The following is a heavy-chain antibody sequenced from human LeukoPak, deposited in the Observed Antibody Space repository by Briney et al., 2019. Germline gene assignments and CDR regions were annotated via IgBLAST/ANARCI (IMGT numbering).Heavy chain of an antibody. CDR1: GFTFDDYG. V-gene: IGHV3-20*04. J-gene: IGHJ5*02. Sequence: GGSLRLSCAASGFTFDDYGMDWVRQAPGKGLEWVSGIVWNGGSTNYADSVKGRFTISRDNAKNSLYLQMNSLRVEDTAFYYCVRDSPNTAGTYNWFDTWGRGTLVTVSS. CDR3: VRDSPNTAGTYNWFDT. CDR2: IVWNGGST. D-gene: IGHD1/OR15-1a*01.